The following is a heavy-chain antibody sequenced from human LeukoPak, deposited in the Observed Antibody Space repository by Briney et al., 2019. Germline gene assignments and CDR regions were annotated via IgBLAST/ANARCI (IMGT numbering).Heavy chain of an antibody. V-gene: IGHV4-31*03. Sequence: TSETLSLTCTVSGGSISSGGYYWSWIRQHPGKGLEWIGYIYYSGSTYYNPSLKSRVTISVDTSKNQFSLKLSSVTAADTAVYYCARDRDDSSGYYRETLFDYWGQGTLVTVSS. CDR1: GGSISSGGYY. J-gene: IGHJ4*02. CDR2: IYYSGST. D-gene: IGHD3-22*01. CDR3: ARDRDDSSGYYRETLFDY.